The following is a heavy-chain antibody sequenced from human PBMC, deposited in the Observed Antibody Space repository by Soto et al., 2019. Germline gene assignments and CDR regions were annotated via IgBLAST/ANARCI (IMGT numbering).Heavy chain of an antibody. J-gene: IGHJ6*02. D-gene: IGHD3-10*01. CDR1: RDTFSTYT. Sequence: QVQLVQSGAEVRKPGSTMKVSCKTSRDTFSTYTISWVRQAPGQGLEWMGRIIPSLDIPNYARKFQGRVTINADKSTSTVYMELSGLRSDDTAVYYCARDAPGSGFYGMDVWGQGTTVTVS. CDR2: IIPSLDIP. CDR3: ARDAPGSGFYGMDV. V-gene: IGHV1-69*08.